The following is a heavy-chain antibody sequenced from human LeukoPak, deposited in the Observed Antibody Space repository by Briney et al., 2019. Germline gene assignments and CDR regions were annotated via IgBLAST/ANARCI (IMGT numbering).Heavy chain of an antibody. Sequence: SSETLSLTCTVSGGSISSYYWSWIRQPPGKGLEWIGYIYYSGSTNYNPSLKSRVTISVDTSKNQFSLKLSSVTAADTAVYYCARYVDIVATIKHAFDIWGQGTMVTVSS. D-gene: IGHD5-12*01. CDR1: GGSISSYY. V-gene: IGHV4-59*01. J-gene: IGHJ3*02. CDR3: ARYVDIVATIKHAFDI. CDR2: IYYSGST.